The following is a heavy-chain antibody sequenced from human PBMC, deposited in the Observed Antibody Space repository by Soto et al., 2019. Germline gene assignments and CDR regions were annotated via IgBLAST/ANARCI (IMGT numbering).Heavy chain of an antibody. J-gene: IGHJ4*02. V-gene: IGHV4-34*01. CDR2: INHSGST. Sequence: SETLSLTCAVYGGSFSGYYWSWIRPTPGKGLEWIGEINHSGSTNYNPSLRSRVTISVDTSENQFSLKLSSVTAADTAVYYCARVTIFGVGRLRYFDYWGQGTLVTVSS. D-gene: IGHD3-3*01. CDR1: GGSFSGYY. CDR3: ARVTIFGVGRLRYFDY.